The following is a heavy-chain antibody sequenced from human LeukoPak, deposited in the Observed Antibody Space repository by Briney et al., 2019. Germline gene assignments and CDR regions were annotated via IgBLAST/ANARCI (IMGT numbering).Heavy chain of an antibody. V-gene: IGHV3-53*01. CDR3: ATERD. Sequence: GGSLRLSCAASGFTISSNYMKWVRQAPGKGLEWVSLIYSGGNTYYADSVKGRFTISRDNSKNMLYLQMNSLRAEDTAVYYCATERDWGQGTLVTVSS. CDR1: GFTISSNY. J-gene: IGHJ4*02. CDR2: IYSGGNT.